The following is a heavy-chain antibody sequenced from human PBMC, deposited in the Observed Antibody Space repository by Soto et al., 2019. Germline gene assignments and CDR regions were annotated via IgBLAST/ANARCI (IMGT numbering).Heavy chain of an antibody. J-gene: IGHJ3*02. D-gene: IGHD3-22*01. Sequence: ASVKVSCKASGYTFTSYGISWVRQAPGQGLEWMGWISAYNGNTNYAQKLQGRVTMTTDTSTSTAYMELRSLRSDDTAVYYCARVYAYYDSSGYRRDDAFDIWGQGTMVTV. V-gene: IGHV1-18*01. CDR3: ARVYAYYDSSGYRRDDAFDI. CDR2: ISAYNGNT. CDR1: GYTFTSYG.